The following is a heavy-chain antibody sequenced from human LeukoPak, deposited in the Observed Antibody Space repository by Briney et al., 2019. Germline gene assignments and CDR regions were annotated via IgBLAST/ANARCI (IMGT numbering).Heavy chain of an antibody. CDR1: GFTFSGYG. D-gene: IGHD3-22*01. V-gene: IGHV3-33*01. CDR2: IWYDGSNK. Sequence: PGGSLRLSCAASGFTFSGYGMHWVRQAPGKGLEWVAVIWYDGSNKYYADSVKGRFTISRDNSKNTLYLQMNSLRAEDTAVYYCASDFNYYDSSGYSHAFDIWGQGTMVTVSS. J-gene: IGHJ3*02. CDR3: ASDFNYYDSSGYSHAFDI.